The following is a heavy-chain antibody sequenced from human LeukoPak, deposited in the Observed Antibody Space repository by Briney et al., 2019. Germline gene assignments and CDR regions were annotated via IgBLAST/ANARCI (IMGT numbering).Heavy chain of an antibody. CDR3: ASVRQEYYYYYMDV. Sequence: GGSLRLSCAASGFTFSSYSMNWVRQAPGKGLEWVSSISNSGSYIYYADSVKGRFTISRDNAKNSLGLQMNSLRAEDTAVYYCASVRQEYYYYYMDVWGKGTTVTVSS. CDR1: GFTFSSYS. J-gene: IGHJ6*03. D-gene: IGHD3-16*02. V-gene: IGHV3-21*01. CDR2: ISNSGSYI.